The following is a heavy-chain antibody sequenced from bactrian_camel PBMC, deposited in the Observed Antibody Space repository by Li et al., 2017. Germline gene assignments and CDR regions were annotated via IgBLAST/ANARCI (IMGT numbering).Heavy chain of an antibody. CDR1: GSTVRIYC. CDR3: AADFTNRWCSVSTASYRY. CDR2: MSTTGTHT. J-gene: IGHJ4*01. V-gene: IGHV3S1*01. Sequence: HVQLVESGGGSVQTGGSLRLSCAASGSTVRIYCMAWFRQAPGKAREGVAAMSTTGTHTNYLDSVKGRFTISRNNAANILHLEMTSLEPEESGMYYCAADFTNRWCSVSTASYRYRGQGTQVTVS. D-gene: IGHD3*01.